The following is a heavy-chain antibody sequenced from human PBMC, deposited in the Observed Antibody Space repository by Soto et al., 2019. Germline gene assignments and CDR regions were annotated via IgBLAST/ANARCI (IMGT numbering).Heavy chain of an antibody. Sequence: LRLSCAASGFTFSSYAMSWVRQAPGKGLEWVSAISGSGGSTYYADSVKGRFTISRDNSKNTLYLQMNSLRAEDTAVYYCAKVRMYYYDSSGYPDAFDIWGQGTMVTVSS. CDR3: AKVRMYYYDSSGYPDAFDI. J-gene: IGHJ3*02. CDR1: GFTFSSYA. D-gene: IGHD3-22*01. V-gene: IGHV3-23*01. CDR2: ISGSGGST.